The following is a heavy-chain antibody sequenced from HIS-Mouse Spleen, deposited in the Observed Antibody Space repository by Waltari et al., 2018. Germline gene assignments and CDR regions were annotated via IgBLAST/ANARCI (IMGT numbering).Heavy chain of an antibody. V-gene: IGHV3-23*01. CDR2: ISGSGGST. CDR3: AKVRGHHYHDSSGYHYYFDY. Sequence: EVQLLESGGGLVQPGGSLRLSCAASGFTFSSYAMSWVRQAPGKGLEWVSAISGSGGSTYYADSVKGRFTISRDNSKNTLYLQMNSLRAEDTAVYYCAKVRGHHYHDSSGYHYYFDYWGQGTLVTVSS. D-gene: IGHD3-22*01. CDR1: GFTFSSYA. J-gene: IGHJ4*02.